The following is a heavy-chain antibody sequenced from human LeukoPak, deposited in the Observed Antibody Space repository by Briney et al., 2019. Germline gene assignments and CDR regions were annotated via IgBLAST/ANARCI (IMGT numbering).Heavy chain of an antibody. CDR3: SRSHDYGGLYFYYYMDV. V-gene: IGHV4-39*01. J-gene: IGHJ6*03. CDR1: GGSISSRSDY. D-gene: IGHD4-23*01. CDR2: LDSSGST. Sequence: SETLSLTCTVSGGSISSRSDYWGWIRQTPGKGLEWIGNLDSSGSTYYNPSLKSRVTISVGTSKNQFYLNLRSATAADTAIYFCSRSHDYGGLYFYYYMDVWGKGTTVTVSS.